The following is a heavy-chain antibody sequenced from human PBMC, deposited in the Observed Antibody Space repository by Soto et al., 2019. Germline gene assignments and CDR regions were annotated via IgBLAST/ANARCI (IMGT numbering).Heavy chain of an antibody. CDR3: ARPADYVSGFSQ. CDR2: INPNFGSP. Sequence: QVQLVQSGAEVKKPGSSVKVSCRASGDTLSYSAIGWLRQAPGQGLEWMGGINPNFGSPIYAQKFQGRVTIAVDYMELNNLRSEDTAMYFCARPADYVSGFSQWGQGTLVTVSS. V-gene: IGHV1-69*01. CDR1: GDTLSYSA. J-gene: IGHJ4*02. D-gene: IGHD3-16*01.